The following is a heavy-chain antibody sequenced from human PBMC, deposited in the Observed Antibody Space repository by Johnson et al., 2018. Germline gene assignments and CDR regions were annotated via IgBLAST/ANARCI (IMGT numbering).Heavy chain of an antibody. V-gene: IGHV3-13*01. Sequence: VQLVQSGGGLVQPGGSLRLSCAASGFTLSSYDMHWVRQVTGKGLEWVSGIGTAGDTYYPGSVKGRFTISRENAKNSLYLEMNSLRAGDTAVYYWARGMDVWGQGTTVTVSS. CDR3: ARGMDV. CDR2: IGTAGDT. CDR1: GFTLSSYD. J-gene: IGHJ6*02.